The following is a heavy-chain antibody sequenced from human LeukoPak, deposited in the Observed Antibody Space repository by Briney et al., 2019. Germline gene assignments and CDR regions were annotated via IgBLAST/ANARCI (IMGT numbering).Heavy chain of an antibody. Sequence: SETLSLTCGVSGGSISNTNWWTWFRQPPGKGLEWIGEVNLQGSTNYNPSLKSRVAISVDKSENHISLKLTSVTAADTAVYYCAREGGPYRPLDYSGQGTLVTDAS. CDR2: VNLQGST. J-gene: IGHJ4*02. V-gene: IGHV4-4*02. CDR1: GGSISNTNW. CDR3: AREGGPYRPLDY.